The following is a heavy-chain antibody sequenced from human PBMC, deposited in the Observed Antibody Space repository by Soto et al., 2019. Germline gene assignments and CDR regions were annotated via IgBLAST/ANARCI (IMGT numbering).Heavy chain of an antibody. V-gene: IGHV4-59*01. CDR2: IYYSGTT. J-gene: IGHJ4*02. CDR3: ARDPPDGDSYFDY. D-gene: IGHD4-17*01. CDR1: GGSFSGYY. Sequence: SETLSLTCAVYGGSFSGYYWSWIRQPPGKGLEWIGYIYYSGTTNYNPSLKSRVTMSVDTSRNQFSLKLSSVTAADTAVYYCARDPPDGDSYFDYWGQGTLVTVSS.